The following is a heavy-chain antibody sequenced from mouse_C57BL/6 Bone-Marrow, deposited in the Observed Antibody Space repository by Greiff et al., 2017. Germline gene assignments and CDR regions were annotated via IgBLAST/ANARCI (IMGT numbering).Heavy chain of an antibody. D-gene: IGHD4-1*01. Sequence: EVMLVESGGDLVKPGGSLKLSCAASGFTFSSYGMSWVRQTPDKRLEWVAYISNGGGSTYYPDTVKGRFTISSDNAKNTLYLQMSRLKSEDTAMYYCARHDWDWFAYWGQGTLVTVSA. CDR3: ARHDWDWFAY. CDR2: ISNGGGST. V-gene: IGHV5-12*01. CDR1: GFTFSSYG. J-gene: IGHJ3*01.